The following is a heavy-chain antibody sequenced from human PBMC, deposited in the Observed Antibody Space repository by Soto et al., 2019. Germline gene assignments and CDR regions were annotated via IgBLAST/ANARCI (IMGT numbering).Heavy chain of an antibody. CDR1: GGSISSYY. CDR2: IYNSGST. V-gene: IGHV4-59*01. Sequence: PSETLSLTCTVSGGSISSYYWSWIRQPPGKGLEWIGYIYNSGSTNYNPSLKSRVTISVDTSKNQFSLKLSAVTAADTAVYYCARGAGRGYSGYDFDYWGQGTLVTVSS. D-gene: IGHD5-12*01. J-gene: IGHJ4*02. CDR3: ARGAGRGYSGYDFDY.